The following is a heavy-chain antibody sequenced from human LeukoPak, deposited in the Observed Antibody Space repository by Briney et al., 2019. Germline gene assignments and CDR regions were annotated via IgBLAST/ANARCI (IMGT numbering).Heavy chain of an antibody. V-gene: IGHV1-69*04. J-gene: IGHJ4*02. CDR3: ARSRSAVVTASDY. CDR1: GGTFSSYA. Sequence: SVKVSCKASGGTFSSYAISWVRQAPGQGLEWMGRIIPILGIANYAQKFQGRVTITADKSTSTAYMELSSLRSEDTAVYYCARSRSAVVTASDYWGQGTLVTVSS. D-gene: IGHD2-15*01. CDR2: IIPILGIA.